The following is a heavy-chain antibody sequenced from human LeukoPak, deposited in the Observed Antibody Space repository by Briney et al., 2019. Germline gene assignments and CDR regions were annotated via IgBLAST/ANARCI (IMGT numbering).Heavy chain of an antibody. CDR3: VRDGPLRSPTSGWFDP. CDR2: ISYDGSNK. D-gene: IGHD2-2*01. V-gene: IGHV3-30*03. J-gene: IGHJ5*02. Sequence: PGRSLRLSCAASGFTLSSYDMHWVRQAPGKGLEWVAVISYDGSNKYYADSVKGRFTISRDNSKNTLYLQMSSLRAEDTAVYYCVRDGPLRSPTSGWFDPWGQGTLVTVSS. CDR1: GFTLSSYD.